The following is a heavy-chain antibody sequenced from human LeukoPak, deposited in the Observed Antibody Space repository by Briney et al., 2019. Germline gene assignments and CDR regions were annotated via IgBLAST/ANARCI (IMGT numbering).Heavy chain of an antibody. V-gene: IGHV4-59*01. CDR1: GGSISSDY. CDR2: IYYSGST. Sequence: PSETLSLTCTVSGGSISSDYWSWIRQPPGKGLEWIGYIYYSGSTNYNPSLKSRVTISVDTSKNQFSLKLSSVTAADTAVYYCARSTGTNYYYYGMDVWGQGTTVTVSS. D-gene: IGHD1-1*01. CDR3: ARSTGTNYYYYGMDV. J-gene: IGHJ6*02.